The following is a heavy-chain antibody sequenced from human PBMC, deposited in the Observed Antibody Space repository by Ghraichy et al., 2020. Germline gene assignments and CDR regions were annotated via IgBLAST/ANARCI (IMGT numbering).Heavy chain of an antibody. CDR1: GYTFTSYA. CDR2: INAGNGNT. D-gene: IGHD5-18*01. J-gene: IGHJ4*02. Sequence: ASVKVSCKASGYTFTSYAMHWVRQAPGQRLEWMGWINAGNGNTKYSQKFQGRVTITRDTSASTAYMELSSLRSEDTAVYYCARDRGSAAEELWLYLFDYWGQGTLVTVSS. V-gene: IGHV1-3*01. CDR3: ARDRGSAAEELWLYLFDY.